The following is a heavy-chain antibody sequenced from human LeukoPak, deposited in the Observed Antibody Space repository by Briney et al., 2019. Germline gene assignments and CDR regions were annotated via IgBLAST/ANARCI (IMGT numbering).Heavy chain of an antibody. Sequence: ASVKVSCKASGGTFSSNAISWVRQAPGQGLEWMGWIIPIFGTANYAQKFQGRVTITADKSTSTAYMELSSLRSEDTAVYFCARSFGSGYDYYYYFMDVWGKGTTVTVSS. CDR1: GGTFSSNA. V-gene: IGHV1-69*06. D-gene: IGHD5-12*01. CDR3: ARSFGSGYDYYYYFMDV. CDR2: IIPIFGTA. J-gene: IGHJ6*03.